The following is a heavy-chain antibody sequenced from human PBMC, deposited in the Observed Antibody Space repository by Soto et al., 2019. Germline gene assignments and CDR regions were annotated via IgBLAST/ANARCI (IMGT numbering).Heavy chain of an antibody. D-gene: IGHD3-16*02. CDR2: ISSSGSTI. V-gene: IGHV3-48*03. CDR1: GFTFSSYE. CDR3: ARDGYYDYVWGSYRSYYFDY. Sequence: VQLVESGGGLVQPGGSLRLSCAASGFTFSSYEMNWVRQAPGKGLEWVSYISSSGSTIYYADSVKGRFTISRDNAKNSLYLQMNSLRAEDTAVYYCARDGYYDYVWGSYRSYYFDYWGQGTLVTVSS. J-gene: IGHJ4*02.